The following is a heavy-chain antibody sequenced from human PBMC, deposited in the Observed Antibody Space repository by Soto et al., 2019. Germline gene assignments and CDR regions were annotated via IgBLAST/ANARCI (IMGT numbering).Heavy chain of an antibody. CDR2: ISSSSSYI. D-gene: IGHD3-22*01. CDR1: GLPFSDFG. J-gene: IGHJ3*02. V-gene: IGHV3-21*01. Sequence: GGSLRLSFEVSGLPFSDFGLDWVRQAPGKGLEWVSSISSSSSYIYYADSVKGRFTISRDNAKNSLYLQMNSLRAEDTAVYYCARGYDSSGYYYAFDIWGQGTMVNVSS. CDR3: ARGYDSSGYYYAFDI.